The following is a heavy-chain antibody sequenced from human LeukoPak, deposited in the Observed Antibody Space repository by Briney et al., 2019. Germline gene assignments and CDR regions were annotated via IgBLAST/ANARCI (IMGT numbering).Heavy chain of an antibody. CDR2: ISAYNGNT. V-gene: IGHV1-18*01. J-gene: IGHJ6*03. CDR1: GYTFTSYG. D-gene: IGHD2-2*01. CDR3: ARAYSANIVVVPAAMSHYQYYYMDV. Sequence: VASVKVSCKASGYTFTSYGISWVRQAPGQGLEWMGWISAYNGNTNYAQKLQGRVTMTTDTSTSTAYMELRSLRSDDTAVYYCARAYSANIVVVPAAMSHYQYYYMDVWGKGTTVTVSS.